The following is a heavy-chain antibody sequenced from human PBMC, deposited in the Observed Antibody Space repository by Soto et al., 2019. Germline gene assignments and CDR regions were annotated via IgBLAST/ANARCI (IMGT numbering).Heavy chain of an antibody. CDR1: GGSFSGYY. J-gene: IGHJ1*01. CDR3: ARARYCTSASCPGFFQL. D-gene: IGHD2-2*01. CDR2: INHSGST. V-gene: IGHV4-34*01. Sequence: SETLSLTCAVYGGSFSGYYWSWIRQPPGKGLEWIGEINHSGSTNYNPSLKSRVTMSVDTSRNQFSLKLSSVTAADTAVYYCARARYCTSASCPGFFQLWGQGTLDTVSS.